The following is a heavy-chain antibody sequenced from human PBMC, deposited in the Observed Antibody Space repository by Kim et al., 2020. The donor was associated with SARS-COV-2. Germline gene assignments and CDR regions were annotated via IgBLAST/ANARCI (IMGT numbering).Heavy chain of an antibody. CDR2: IWNDGSQK. CDR3: ARNSATLGCVS. Sequence: GGSLRLSCTASGFTFSNYGMHWVRQAPGKGLEWVARIWNDGSQKYYGDSVKGRFTISRDNTKNTVYLQVNSLRAEDTAVDFCARNSATLGCVSWGQGNLVTVSP. D-gene: IGHD1-26*01. V-gene: IGHV3-33*01. J-gene: IGHJ5*02. CDR1: GFTFSNYG.